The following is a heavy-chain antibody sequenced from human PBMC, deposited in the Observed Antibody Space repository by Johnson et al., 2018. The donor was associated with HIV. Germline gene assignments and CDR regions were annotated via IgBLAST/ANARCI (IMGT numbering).Heavy chain of an antibody. CDR3: ARAGEWEPTDDAFDI. CDR1: GFTFSSYW. CDR2: IKQDGSEK. J-gene: IGHJ3*02. V-gene: IGHV3-7*05. Sequence: VQLVESGGGLVQPGGSLRLSCAASGFTFSSYWMSWVRQAPGKGLEWVANIKQDGSEKYYVDSVKGRLPISRDNAKNSLYLQMNSLRAEDTAVYYCARAGEWEPTDDAFDIWGQGTMVTVSS. D-gene: IGHD1-26*01.